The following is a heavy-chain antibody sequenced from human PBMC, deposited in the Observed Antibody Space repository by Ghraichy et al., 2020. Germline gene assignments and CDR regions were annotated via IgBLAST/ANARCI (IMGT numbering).Heavy chain of an antibody. D-gene: IGHD3-22*01. CDR2: IWYDGSNK. CDR3: AREYYYDSSGISRAFDI. V-gene: IGHV3-33*01. Sequence: GGSLRLSCAASGFTFSSYGMHWVRQAPGKGLEWVAVIWYDGSNKYYADSVKGRFTISRDNSKNTLYLQMNSLRAEDTAVYYCAREYYYDSSGISRAFDIWGQGTMVTVSS. CDR1: GFTFSSYG. J-gene: IGHJ3*02.